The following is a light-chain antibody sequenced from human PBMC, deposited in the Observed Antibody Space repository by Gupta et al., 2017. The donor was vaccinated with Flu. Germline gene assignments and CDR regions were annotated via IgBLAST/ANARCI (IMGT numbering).Light chain of an antibody. CDR1: NIENRN. J-gene: IGLJ2*01. CDR2: RDI. V-gene: IGLV3-9*01. CDR3: QVWDSSTEV. Sequence: ALGKTSSITCGGNNIENRNVHWYQQKPGQAPVLVIYRDISRPAGIPERFSGYNSGNTATLTISGAQAGDEADYYCQVWDSSTEVFGGGTKLTVL.